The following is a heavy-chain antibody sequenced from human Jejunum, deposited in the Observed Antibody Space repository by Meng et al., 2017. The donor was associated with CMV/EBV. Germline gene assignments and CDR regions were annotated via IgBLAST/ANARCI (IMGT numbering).Heavy chain of an antibody. CDR3: ARLYDIVSYGMDV. CDR1: GGSVSSGSYY. D-gene: IGHD3-9*01. CDR2: FYYSGIT. Sequence: GGSVSSGSYYWSWIRQPPGKGLEWIGYFYYSGITNYNPSLKSRVTISVDTSKDQFSLKLRSVTAADTAVYYCARLYDIVSYGMDVWGQGTTVTVSS. J-gene: IGHJ6*02. V-gene: IGHV4-61*07.